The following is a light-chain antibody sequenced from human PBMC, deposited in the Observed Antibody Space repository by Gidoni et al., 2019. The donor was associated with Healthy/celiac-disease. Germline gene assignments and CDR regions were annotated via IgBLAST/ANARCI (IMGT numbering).Light chain of an antibody. V-gene: IGLV1-47*01. CDR2: RNN. Sequence: QSVLTQPPSASATPGQRVTISCSGSSSNIGSNYVYWYQQLPGTAPKLLIYRNNQRPSGVPDRFSGSKSGTSASLAISGLRSEDEADYYCAAWDDSLSAWVFGGGTKLTVL. CDR3: AAWDDSLSAWV. J-gene: IGLJ3*02. CDR1: SSNIGSNY.